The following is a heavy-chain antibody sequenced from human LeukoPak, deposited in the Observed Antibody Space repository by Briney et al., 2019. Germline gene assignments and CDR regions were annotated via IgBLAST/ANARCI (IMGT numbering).Heavy chain of an antibody. J-gene: IGHJ4*02. V-gene: IGHV3-11*01. D-gene: IGHD2-15*01. CDR3: VKDFDGSCPGH. Sequence: PGGSLRLSCATSGFTFTDYYMSWVRQAPGKGLEWVSYISNTGRTTYDAESVKGRFTISRDNARKSVYLQMNSLRAEDTAMYYCVKDFDGSCPGHWGQGTLVTVSS. CDR2: ISNTGRTT. CDR1: GFTFTDYY.